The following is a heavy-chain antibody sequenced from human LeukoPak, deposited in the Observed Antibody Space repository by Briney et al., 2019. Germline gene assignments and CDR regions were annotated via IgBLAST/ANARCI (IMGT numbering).Heavy chain of an antibody. CDR3: ARERRGAGYYYYYYMDV. CDR2: FSYTGST. CDR1: GASISSYS. J-gene: IGHJ6*03. V-gene: IGHV4-59*12. D-gene: IGHD1-26*01. Sequence: PSETLSLTCTVSGASISSYSWGWIRQPPGKGLEWIGYFSYTGSTNYNPSLRSRVTISLDTSKNQFFLKVSSVTAADTAVYYCARERRGAGYYYYYYMDVWGKGTTVTISS.